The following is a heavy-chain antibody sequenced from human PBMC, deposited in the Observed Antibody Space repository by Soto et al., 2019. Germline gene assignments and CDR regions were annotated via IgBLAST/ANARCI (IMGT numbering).Heavy chain of an antibody. V-gene: IGHV1-18*01. CDR3: AMEDNFVTPTPQDV. CDR2: ISPYSGNT. CDR1: GYIFVNYA. D-gene: IGHD2-15*01. J-gene: IGHJ6*04. Sequence: QVQLVQSGDDVRKPGSSVKVSCKASGYIFVNYAIAWVRQAPGQGLGWMGWISPYSGNTHYASKVQGRLTMTTDTSTSTACMYLASLTSADTAVYYCAMEDNFVTPTPQDVGGKGTTVTVSS.